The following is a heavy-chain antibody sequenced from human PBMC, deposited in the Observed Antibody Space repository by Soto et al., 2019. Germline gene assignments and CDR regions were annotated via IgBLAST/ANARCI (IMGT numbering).Heavy chain of an antibody. D-gene: IGHD3-3*01. CDR2: ITWNGGNT. J-gene: IGHJ6*02. CDR1: GFRFDDYN. Sequence: EGSLRLSCAASGFRFDDYNIHWVRQAPGKGLEWVSLITWNGGNTYYADSVKGRFTISRDGTTESVSLQMTSLKREDTGLYYCARETLSFGSALDVWGQGTMVTVSS. V-gene: IGHV3-43*01. CDR3: ARETLSFGSALDV.